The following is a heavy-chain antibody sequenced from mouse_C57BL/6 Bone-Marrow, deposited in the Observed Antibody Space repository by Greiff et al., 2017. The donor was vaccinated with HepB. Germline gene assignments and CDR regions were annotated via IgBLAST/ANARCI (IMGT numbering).Heavy chain of an antibody. CDR3: ARGDFYGSRKLFDY. Sequence: EVQLVESGAELVRPGSSVKMSCKTSGYTFTSYGINWVKQRPGQGLEWIGYIYIGNGYTEYNEKFKGKATLTSDTSSSTAYMQLRSLTSEDSAIYFCARGDFYGSRKLFDYWGQGTPLTVSS. D-gene: IGHD1-1*01. V-gene: IGHV1-58*01. CDR2: IYIGNGYT. CDR1: GYTFTSYG. J-gene: IGHJ2*01.